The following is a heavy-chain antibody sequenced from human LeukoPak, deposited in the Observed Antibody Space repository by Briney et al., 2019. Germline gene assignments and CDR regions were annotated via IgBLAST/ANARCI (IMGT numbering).Heavy chain of an antibody. D-gene: IGHD4-17*01. Sequence: GGSLRHSCAASGFTFSSYSMNWVRQAPGKGLEWVSSISSSSYIYYADSVKGRFTISRDNAKNSLYLQMNSLRAEDTAVYYCARGRYGDYGDYWGQGTLVTVSS. CDR3: ARGRYGDYGDY. CDR1: GFTFSSYS. V-gene: IGHV3-21*01. CDR2: ISSSSYI. J-gene: IGHJ4*02.